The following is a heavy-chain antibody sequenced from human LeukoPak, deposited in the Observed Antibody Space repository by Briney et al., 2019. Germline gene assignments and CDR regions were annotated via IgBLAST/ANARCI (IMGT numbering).Heavy chain of an antibody. Sequence: PGGSLRLSFAASGFTFGTYWMHWVRQAPGKGLVWVSCSYSDGSSTSDADSVKGRFTISRDNAKNTLYLQMNSLRAEDTAVYYCAREGEVIPKFGRPMTGYFDYWGQGTLVTVSS. CDR3: AREGEVIPKFGRPMTGYFDY. D-gene: IGHD3-10*01. J-gene: IGHJ4*02. CDR2: SYSDGSST. CDR1: GFTFGTYW. V-gene: IGHV3-74*01.